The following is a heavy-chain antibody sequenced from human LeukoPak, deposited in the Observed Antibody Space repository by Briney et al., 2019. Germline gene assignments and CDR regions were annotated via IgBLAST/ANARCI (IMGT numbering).Heavy chain of an antibody. J-gene: IGHJ5*02. V-gene: IGHV1-69*05. D-gene: IGHD2-2*01. CDR2: IIPIFGTA. CDR1: GGTFSSYA. CDR3: ARGHIVVVPAGEARYWFDP. Sequence: SVTVSCKASGGTFSSYAISWVRQAPGQGLEWMGGIIPIFGTANYAQKFQGRVTITTDESTSTAYMELSSLRSEDTAVYYCARGHIVVVPAGEARYWFDPWGQGTLVTVSS.